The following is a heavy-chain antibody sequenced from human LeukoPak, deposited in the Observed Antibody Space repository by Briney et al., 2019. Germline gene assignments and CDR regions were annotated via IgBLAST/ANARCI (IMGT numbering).Heavy chain of an antibody. Sequence: PGGSLRLSCAASGFSFSDWAMNWVRHPPGKGLEWVSYISSSGSTIYYADSVKGRFTISRDNAKNSLYLQMNSLRAEDTAVYYCASDTDGSGSYVPHYWGQGTLVIVSS. D-gene: IGHD3-10*01. CDR3: ASDTDGSGSYVPHY. J-gene: IGHJ4*02. CDR1: GFSFSDWA. V-gene: IGHV3-11*01. CDR2: ISSSGSTI.